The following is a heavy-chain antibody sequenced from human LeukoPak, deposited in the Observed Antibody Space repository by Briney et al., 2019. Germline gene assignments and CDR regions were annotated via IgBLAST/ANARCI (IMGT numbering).Heavy chain of an antibody. CDR2: IYHSGST. Sequence: PSETLSLTCTVSGGSISSGGYYWSWIRQPPGKGLEWIGYIYHSGSTYYNPSLKSRVTISVDRSKNQFSLKLSSVTAADTAVYYCASPGVNLNYNSSSRAFDIWGQGTMVTVSS. CDR3: ASPGVNLNYNSSSRAFDI. V-gene: IGHV4-30-2*01. D-gene: IGHD6-6*01. CDR1: GGSISSGGYY. J-gene: IGHJ3*02.